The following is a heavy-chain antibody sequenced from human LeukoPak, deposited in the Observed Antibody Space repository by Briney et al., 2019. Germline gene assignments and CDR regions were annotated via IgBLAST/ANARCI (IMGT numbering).Heavy chain of an antibody. CDR1: GFSFTTYL. Sequence: GESLKISCQGSGFSFTTYLISWVRQMPGKGLEWMGRIYPSDSYTNYSPSFQGRVTISADKSISTAYPQLTSLRASDTAIYYCARHFYSGYDLIDYWGQGTLVTAS. CDR2: IYPSDSYT. V-gene: IGHV5-10-1*01. J-gene: IGHJ4*02. D-gene: IGHD5-12*01. CDR3: ARHFYSGYDLIDY.